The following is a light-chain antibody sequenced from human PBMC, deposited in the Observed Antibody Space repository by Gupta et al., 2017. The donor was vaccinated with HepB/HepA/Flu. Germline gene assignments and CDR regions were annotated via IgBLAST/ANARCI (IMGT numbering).Light chain of an antibody. V-gene: IGKV1-39*01. Sequence: DIQMTQSPSSLSASVGDRVTITCRASQSININLNWYQQKPGKAPKLLIFAASTLQSGVPSRFSGSGSGTDFTLTISSLQPEDFASYYCQQSYSIPETFGQGTKVEIK. CDR3: QQSYSIPET. CDR2: AAS. CDR1: QSININ. J-gene: IGKJ1*01.